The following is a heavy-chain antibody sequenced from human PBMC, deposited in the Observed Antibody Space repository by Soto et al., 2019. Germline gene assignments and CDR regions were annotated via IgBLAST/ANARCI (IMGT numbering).Heavy chain of an antibody. D-gene: IGHD6-6*01. Sequence: PGGSLRLSCAASGFTFSSYWMSWVRQAPGKGLEWVANIKQDGSEKYYVDSVKGRFTISRDNATNSLYLQMNSLRAEDTAVYYCARADSSSRITFYYYYGMDVWGQGTTVTVSS. CDR3: ARADSSSRITFYYYYGMDV. V-gene: IGHV3-7*04. J-gene: IGHJ6*02. CDR1: GFTFSSYW. CDR2: IKQDGSEK.